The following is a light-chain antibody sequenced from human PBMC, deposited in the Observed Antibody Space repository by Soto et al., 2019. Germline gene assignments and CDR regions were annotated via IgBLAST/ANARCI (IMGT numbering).Light chain of an antibody. Sequence: QSVLTQPPSASGSPGQSVTLSCTGTSSDVGSYNYVSWYQQHPGKAPKLMIYEVSKRPSGVPDRFSGSKSGNTASLTVSGLQAEGEADYYCSSYAGSNNLGVFGTGTKVTV. CDR3: SSYAGSNNLGV. CDR1: SSDVGSYNY. V-gene: IGLV2-8*01. CDR2: EVS. J-gene: IGLJ1*01.